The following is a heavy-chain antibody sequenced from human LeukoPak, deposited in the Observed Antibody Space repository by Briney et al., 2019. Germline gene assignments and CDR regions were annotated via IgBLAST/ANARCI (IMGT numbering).Heavy chain of an antibody. V-gene: IGHV3-30*03. D-gene: IGHD3-3*01. Sequence: PGRSLRLSCAASGFTFSSYGMHWVRQAPGKGLEWVAVISYDGSNKYYADSVKGRFTISRDNSKNTLYLQMNSLRAEDTAVYYCARDQRGDDFWSGLVPLTAPLFYDAFDIWGQGTMVTVSS. CDR1: GFTFSSYG. CDR3: ARDQRGDDFWSGLVPLTAPLFYDAFDI. CDR2: ISYDGSNK. J-gene: IGHJ3*02.